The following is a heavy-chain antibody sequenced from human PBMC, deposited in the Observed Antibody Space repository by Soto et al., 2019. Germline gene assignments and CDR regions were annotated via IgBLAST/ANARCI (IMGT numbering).Heavy chain of an antibody. J-gene: IGHJ4*02. CDR3: ARLVYGDSGPDS. Sequence: SETLSLTCTVSGGSISSTTYYWGWIRQPPGKGLEWIGSIYYSGSTYFNPSLKSRGTISVDMPKNQFSLKLNSVTAADTAVYYWARLVYGDSGPDSWGQGTLVTVSS. CDR1: GGSISSTTYY. CDR2: IYYSGST. D-gene: IGHD4-17*01. V-gene: IGHV4-39*01.